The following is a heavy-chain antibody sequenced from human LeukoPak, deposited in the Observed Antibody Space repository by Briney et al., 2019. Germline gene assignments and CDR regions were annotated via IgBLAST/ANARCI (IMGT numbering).Heavy chain of an antibody. D-gene: IGHD2-15*01. V-gene: IGHV4-59*08. CDR2: LYHSGST. Sequence: SETLSLTCTVSGGSLSGSSWTWIRQPPRKGLEWIGYLYHSGSTSYNPSLKSRLTISVNTSKSQFSLNLSSVTAAGTAVYFCARVNEMVAASTSAFDYWGKGILVTVSA. CDR1: GGSLSGSS. CDR3: ARVNEMVAASTSAFDY. J-gene: IGHJ4*02.